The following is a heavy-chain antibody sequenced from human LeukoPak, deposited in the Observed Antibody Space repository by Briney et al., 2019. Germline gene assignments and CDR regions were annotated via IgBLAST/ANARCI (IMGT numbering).Heavy chain of an antibody. J-gene: IGHJ4*02. CDR3: ASRRTAHCGGDCPEGY. CDR2: ISRSSTYI. D-gene: IGHD2-21*02. V-gene: IGHV3-21*01. Sequence: GGSLRLSCVASGFTFISYSLNWVRQTPGKGLEWVSSISRSSTYIYYADSVKGRFTISRDNAKNSLFLQMNSLRAEDTAVYYCASRRTAHCGGDCPEGYWGQGTLVTVSS. CDR1: GFTFISYS.